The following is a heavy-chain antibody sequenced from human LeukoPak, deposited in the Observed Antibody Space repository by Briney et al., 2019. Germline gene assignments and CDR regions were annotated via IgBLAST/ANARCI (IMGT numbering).Heavy chain of an antibody. CDR2: ISYDGSNK. V-gene: IGHV3-30-3*01. Sequence: GGSLRLSCAASGFTFSSYAMHWVRQAPGKGLKWVAVISYDGSNKYYADSVKGRFTISRDNSKNTLYLQMNSLRAEDTAVYYCAKDVVPAAIDAFDIWGQGTMVTVSS. J-gene: IGHJ3*02. D-gene: IGHD2-2*01. CDR3: AKDVVPAAIDAFDI. CDR1: GFTFSSYA.